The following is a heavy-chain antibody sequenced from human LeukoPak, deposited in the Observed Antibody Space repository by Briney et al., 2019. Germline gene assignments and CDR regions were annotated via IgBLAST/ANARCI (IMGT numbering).Heavy chain of an antibody. V-gene: IGHV1-46*01. CDR3: ARGTRTPDY. Sequence: ASVKVSCKASGYTFTSYYMHWVRQAPGQGLEWMGIINPSGGNTGYAQKFQGRVTMTRNTSISTAYMELSSLRSEDTAVYYCARGTRTPDYWGQGTLVTVSS. CDR2: INPSGGNT. CDR1: GYTFTSYY. J-gene: IGHJ4*02.